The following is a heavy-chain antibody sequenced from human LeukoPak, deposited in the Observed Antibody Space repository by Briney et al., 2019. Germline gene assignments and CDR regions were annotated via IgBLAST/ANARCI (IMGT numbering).Heavy chain of an antibody. CDR1: GGSISSDF. J-gene: IGHJ5*02. D-gene: IGHD2-2*01. CDR3: AGDIAAVNIPGSRLDP. CDR2: ISYSGIT. V-gene: IGHV4-59*08. Sequence: SGTLSLTCTVSGGSISSDFWSWIRQPPGKGLEWIGYISYSGITNYNPSLKSRVTMSVGTSKNQFSLRLRSVTAADTAVYFCAGDIAAVNIPGSRLDPWGQGTLVTVSS.